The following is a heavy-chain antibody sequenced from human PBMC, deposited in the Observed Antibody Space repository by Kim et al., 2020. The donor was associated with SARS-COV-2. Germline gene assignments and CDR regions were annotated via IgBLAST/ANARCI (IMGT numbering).Heavy chain of an antibody. Sequence: GGSLRLSCAASGFTFSNYGMHWARQAPGKGLEWVAVIWYDGSNKYYADSVKGRFTISRDNSKNTLYLQMKSLRAEDTAVYYCARDVAAAGSGPHYWGQGTRVTVSS. V-gene: IGHV3-33*01. CDR2: IWYDGSNK. D-gene: IGHD6-13*01. J-gene: IGHJ4*02. CDR3: ARDVAAAGSGPHY. CDR1: GFTFSNYG.